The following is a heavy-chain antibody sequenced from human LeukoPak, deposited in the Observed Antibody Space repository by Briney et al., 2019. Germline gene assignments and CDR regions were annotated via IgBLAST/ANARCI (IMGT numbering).Heavy chain of an antibody. J-gene: IGHJ4*02. CDR1: GFTFSRYA. CDR2: INDNGGRT. CDR3: VKDVGGSYAFDY. Sequence: GGSLRLSCSASGFTFSRYAMHWVRQAPGKGLEYVSGINDNGGRTHYGDSVKGRFSISRDNSKNTLHLQMSTLRAEDTALYYCVKDVGGSYAFDYWGQGILVAVAS. D-gene: IGHD1-26*01. V-gene: IGHV3-64D*09.